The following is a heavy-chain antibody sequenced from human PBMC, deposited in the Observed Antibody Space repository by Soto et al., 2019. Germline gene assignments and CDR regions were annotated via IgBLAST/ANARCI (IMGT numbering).Heavy chain of an antibody. Sequence: QVQVVQSRADVKKPGASVKVSCKTSGYTFTDYDINWVRQATGQGREWMGWVSPDSGNSGYAQQFQGRVTMTSDTSISTVYMELSNLRSEDTAMYYCEVTTGYWGQGTMVTVSS. CDR2: VSPDSGNS. D-gene: IGHD3-9*01. J-gene: IGHJ4*02. V-gene: IGHV1-8*01. CDR1: GYTFTDYD. CDR3: EVTTGY.